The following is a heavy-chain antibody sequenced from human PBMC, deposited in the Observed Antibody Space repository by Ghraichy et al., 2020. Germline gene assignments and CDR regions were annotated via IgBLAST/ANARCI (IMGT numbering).Heavy chain of an antibody. V-gene: IGHV1-46*01. J-gene: IGHJ6*02. D-gene: IGHD2-15*01. CDR2: INVSGGGT. CDR1: GYNFISFY. CDR3: AHNGGYCRGGSCLGMDV. Sequence: ASVKVSCKASGYNFISFYMHWVREAPGQGLGWMGLINVSGGGTTYAQKFQGRVTMTSDTSTSTVYMQLSSLRSEDTAVYYCAHNGGYCRGGSCLGMDVWGQGTTVIVAS.